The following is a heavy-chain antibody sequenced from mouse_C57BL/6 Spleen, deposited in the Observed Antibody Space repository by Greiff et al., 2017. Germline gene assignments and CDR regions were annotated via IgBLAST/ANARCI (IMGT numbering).Heavy chain of an antibody. CDR1: GFTFSSYG. V-gene: IGHV5-6*01. J-gene: IGHJ1*03. Sequence: EVHLVESGGDLVKPGGSLKLSCAASGFTFSSYGMSWVRQTPDKRLEWVATISSGGSYTYYPDSVKGRFTISRDNAKNTLYLQMSSLKSEDTAMYYCARQGVYYDYNGGYFDVWGTGTPVTVSS. CDR2: ISSGGSYT. CDR3: ARQGVYYDYNGGYFDV. D-gene: IGHD2-4*01.